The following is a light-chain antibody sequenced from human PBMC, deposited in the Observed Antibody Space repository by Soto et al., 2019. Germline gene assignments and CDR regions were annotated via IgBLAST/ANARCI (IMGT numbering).Light chain of an antibody. Sequence: EIVLTQSPATLSLSPGERATLSCRASQSVSRYLAWYQQKPDQAPRLLIYDASNRATGIPARFSGSGSGTDFTRTISSLEPEDFAVYYCQQRSDWPSFGQGTKLEIK. CDR1: QSVSRY. CDR2: DAS. V-gene: IGKV3-11*01. J-gene: IGKJ2*01. CDR3: QQRSDWPS.